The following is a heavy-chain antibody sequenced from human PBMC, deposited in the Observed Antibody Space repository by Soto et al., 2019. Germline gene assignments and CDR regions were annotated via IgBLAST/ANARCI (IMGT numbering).Heavy chain of an antibody. CDR2: IWYDGSNK. CDR1: GFTFSSYG. Sequence: QVQLVGSGGGVVQPGRSLRLSCAASGFTFSSYGMHWVRQAPGKGLEWVAVIWYDGSNKYYADSVKGRFTISRDNSKNTLYLQMNSLRAEDTAVYYCARGVRSSGYYYPYSTYYYGMDVWGQGTTVTVSS. D-gene: IGHD3-22*01. J-gene: IGHJ6*02. V-gene: IGHV3-33*01. CDR3: ARGVRSSGYYYPYSTYYYGMDV.